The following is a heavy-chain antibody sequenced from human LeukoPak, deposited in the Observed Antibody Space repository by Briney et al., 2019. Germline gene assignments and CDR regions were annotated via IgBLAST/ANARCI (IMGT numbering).Heavy chain of an antibody. D-gene: IGHD5-18*01. V-gene: IGHV1-2*02. J-gene: IGHJ5*02. CDR3: ARCWDTAMVHFDP. Sequence: GASVKVSCKASGYTFTGYYVHWVRQAPGQGLEWMGWINPNSGGTNYAQKFQGRVTMTRDTSISTAYMELSRLRSDDTAVYYCARCWDTAMVHFDPWGQGTLVTVSS. CDR2: INPNSGGT. CDR1: GYTFTGYY.